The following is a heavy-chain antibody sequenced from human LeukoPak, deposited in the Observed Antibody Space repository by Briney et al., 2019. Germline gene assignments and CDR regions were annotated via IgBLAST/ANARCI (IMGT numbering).Heavy chain of an antibody. CDR2: IRSTANGYAT. CDR3: ANSDYSSSWFHFDY. Sequence: GGSLRLSCAASGFTFSGSALHWVRQASGKGLEWVGRIRSTANGYATAYAASVKGRFTISRDDSKNTAYLQMNSLRAEDTAVYYCANSDYSSSWFHFDYWGQGTLVTVSS. V-gene: IGHV3-73*01. D-gene: IGHD6-13*01. CDR1: GFTFSGSA. J-gene: IGHJ4*02.